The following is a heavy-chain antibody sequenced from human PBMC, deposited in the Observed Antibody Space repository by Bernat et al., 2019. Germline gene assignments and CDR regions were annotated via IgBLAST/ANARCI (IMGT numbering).Heavy chain of an antibody. CDR1: GGSISSSSYY. V-gene: IGHV4-39*01. J-gene: IGHJ1*01. D-gene: IGHD3-3*01. CDR3: ARHVYVFWSGYYARAGFFQH. Sequence: QLQLQESGPGLVKPSETLSLTCTVSGGSISSSSYYWGWIRQPPGKGLEWIGSIYYSGSTYYNPSLKSRVTISVDTSKNQFSLKLSSVTAADTAVYYCARHVYVFWSGYYARAGFFQHWGQGTLVTVSS. CDR2: IYYSGST.